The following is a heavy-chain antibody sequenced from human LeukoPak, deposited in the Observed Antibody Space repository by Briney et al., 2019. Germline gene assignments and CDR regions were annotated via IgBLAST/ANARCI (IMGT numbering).Heavy chain of an antibody. Sequence: SETLSLTCTVSGGSISSSNYYWGWIRQPPGKGLEWIGSIYYSGSTYYNPSLKSRVTISVDTSKNQFSLKLSSVTAADTAVYYCARDHIAVAGTYYFDYWGQGTLVTVSS. CDR1: GGSISSSNYY. CDR2: IYYSGST. J-gene: IGHJ4*02. D-gene: IGHD6-19*01. CDR3: ARDHIAVAGTYYFDY. V-gene: IGHV4-39*07.